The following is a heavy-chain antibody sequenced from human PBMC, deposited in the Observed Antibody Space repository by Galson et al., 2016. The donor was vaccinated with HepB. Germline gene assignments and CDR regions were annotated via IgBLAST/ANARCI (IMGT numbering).Heavy chain of an antibody. D-gene: IGHD1-14*01. CDR3: AGDPGLPNGMDI. J-gene: IGHJ6*02. Sequence: SLRLSCAASGFTVSSYYMSWVRQAPGKGLEWVSVIYIDGNTSYADSVRGRFTTSRDNFKNTVHLQVNSLRAEDTAVYYCAGDPGLPNGMDIWGQGTTVTVSS. V-gene: IGHV3-53*01. CDR1: GFTVSSYY. CDR2: IYIDGNT.